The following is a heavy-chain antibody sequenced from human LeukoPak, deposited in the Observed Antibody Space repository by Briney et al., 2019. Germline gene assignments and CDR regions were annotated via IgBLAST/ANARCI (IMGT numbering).Heavy chain of an antibody. CDR3: ARDLQYVGAFDI. D-gene: IGHD3-16*01. CDR2: IYTSGST. CDR1: GGSITSGSYY. J-gene: IGHJ3*02. Sequence: SQTLSLTCTVSGGSITSGSYYWSWIRQPAGKGLEWIGRIYTSGSTNYNPSLKSRVTISVDTSKNQFSLKLTSVTAADMAVYYCARDLQYVGAFDIWGQGTMVTVSS. V-gene: IGHV4-61*02.